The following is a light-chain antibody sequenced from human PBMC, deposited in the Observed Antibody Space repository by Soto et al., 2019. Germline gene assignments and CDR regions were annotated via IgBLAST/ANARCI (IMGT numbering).Light chain of an antibody. Sequence: EIVLTQSPGTLSLSPGERATLSCRASQSVSSSYLAWYQQKPGQAPRLLIYGASSRATVIPDRFSGSGSGTDFTLTISRLEPEDFAVYYCQQYGSSPPDTFVQGTKLEIK. CDR1: QSVSSSY. CDR2: GAS. J-gene: IGKJ2*01. V-gene: IGKV3-20*01. CDR3: QQYGSSPPDT.